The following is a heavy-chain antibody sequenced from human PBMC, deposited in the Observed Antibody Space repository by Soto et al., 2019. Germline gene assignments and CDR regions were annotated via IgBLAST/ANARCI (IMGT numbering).Heavy chain of an antibody. CDR2: IYYSGST. V-gene: IGHV4-39*01. J-gene: IGHJ4*02. Sequence: SETLSLTCTVSGGSISSSSYYWGWIRQPPGKGLEWIGSIYYSGSTYYNPSLKSRVTISVDTSKNQFSLKLSSVTAADTAVYYCARYTVVIDYWGQGTLVTVSS. CDR3: ARYTVVIDY. D-gene: IGHD2-15*01. CDR1: GGSISSSSYY.